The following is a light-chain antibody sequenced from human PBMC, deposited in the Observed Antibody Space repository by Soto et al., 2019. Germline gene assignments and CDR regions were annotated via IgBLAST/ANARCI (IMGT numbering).Light chain of an antibody. CDR3: QQYDNWPPYT. CDR1: HSVSSN. Sequence: EIVMTQSPATLSVSPGESATLSCRASHSVSSNFAWYQHKPGQAPRLLIYGASTRAHGIPARFIGSGSGTEFTLTISSLQSEDFAVYYCQQYDNWPPYTFGQGTKLEIK. CDR2: GAS. V-gene: IGKV3-15*01. J-gene: IGKJ2*01.